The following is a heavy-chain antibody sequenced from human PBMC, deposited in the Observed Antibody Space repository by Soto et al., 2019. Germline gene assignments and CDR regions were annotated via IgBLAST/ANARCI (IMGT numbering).Heavy chain of an antibody. D-gene: IGHD3-9*01. CDR3: AGLLAGYIDY. CDR2: INHSGST. J-gene: IGHJ4*02. V-gene: IGHV4-34*01. CDR1: GGSFSGYY. Sequence: SETLSLTCAVYGGSFSGYYWSWIRQPPGKGLEWIGEINHSGSTNYNPSLKSRVTISVDTSKNQFSLKLSSVTAADTAVYYCAGLLAGYIDYWGQGTLVTVSS.